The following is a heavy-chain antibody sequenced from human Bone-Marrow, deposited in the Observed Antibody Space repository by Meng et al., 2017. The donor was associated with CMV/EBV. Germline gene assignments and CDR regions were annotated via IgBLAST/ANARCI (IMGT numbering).Heavy chain of an antibody. V-gene: IGHV6-1*01. CDR2: TYFRSKWYH. CDR3: AREKAGSFDI. J-gene: IGHJ3*02. Sequence: SCVISGDSVSANSAVWNWIRQSPSRGLEWLGRTYFRSKWYHYYAVSVKSRIAINPHTSKNQFSLQLNSVTPEDTAVYYCAREKAGSFDIWGQGTMVTVSS. CDR1: GDSVSANSAV.